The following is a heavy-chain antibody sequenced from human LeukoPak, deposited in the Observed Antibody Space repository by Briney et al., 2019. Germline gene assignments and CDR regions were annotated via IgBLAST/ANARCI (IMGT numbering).Heavy chain of an antibody. CDR2: IKSKIDGGTT. V-gene: IGHV3-15*01. CDR1: GFTFSNAW. J-gene: IGHJ4*02. Sequence: GGCLRLSCAVSGFTFSNAWMSWVRQAPGKGLEWVGRIKSKIDGGTTDYAAPVRGRFTISRDESKNTLYLQMSRLKTEDTAVYYCTTVKFGELSSHFDYWGQGTLVTVSS. CDR3: TTVKFGELSSHFDY. D-gene: IGHD3-10*01.